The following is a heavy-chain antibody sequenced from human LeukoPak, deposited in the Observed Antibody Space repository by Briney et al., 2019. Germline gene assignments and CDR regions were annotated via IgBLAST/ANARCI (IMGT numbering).Heavy chain of an antibody. CDR3: ARRVAMDDFDY. D-gene: IGHD5-18*01. CDR2: IYPGGSDA. Sequence: GESLKISCKGSGYSFTTSWIGWVRQMPGKGLEWMGIIYPGGSDARYSPSFQGQVTISADKSISTAYLQWSSLKASDTAMYYCARRVAMDDFDYWGQGTLVTVSS. J-gene: IGHJ4*02. CDR1: GYSFTTSW. V-gene: IGHV5-51*01.